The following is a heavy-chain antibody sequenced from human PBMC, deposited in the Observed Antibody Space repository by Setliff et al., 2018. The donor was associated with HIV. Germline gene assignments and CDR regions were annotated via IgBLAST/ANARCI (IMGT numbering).Heavy chain of an antibody. V-gene: IGHV3-74*01. Sequence: PGGSLRLSCAASGFTFRNYWMHWVRQAPGKGLVWVSRIDGDGSGTSYADSVQGRFTISRDNAKNTPYLQMNSLRAEDTAVYYCVRELQWSRDSGREEDYWGQGTLVTVSS. D-gene: IGHD1-26*01. CDR3: VRELQWSRDSGREEDY. J-gene: IGHJ4*02. CDR2: IDGDGSGT. CDR1: GFTFRNYW.